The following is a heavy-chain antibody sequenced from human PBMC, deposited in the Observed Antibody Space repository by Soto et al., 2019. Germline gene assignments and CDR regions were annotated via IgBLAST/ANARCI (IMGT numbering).Heavy chain of an antibody. D-gene: IGHD3-10*01. J-gene: IGHJ4*02. Sequence: QVQLVQSGAEVKKPGASVKVSCKASGYTFTSYAMHWVRQAPGQRLEWMGWINAGNGNTKYSQKFQGRVTITRDTSASTAYMDLSSLRSEDTAVYYCARDRITMVRGALLDYWGQGTLVTVSS. V-gene: IGHV1-3*01. CDR1: GYTFTSYA. CDR2: INAGNGNT. CDR3: ARDRITMVRGALLDY.